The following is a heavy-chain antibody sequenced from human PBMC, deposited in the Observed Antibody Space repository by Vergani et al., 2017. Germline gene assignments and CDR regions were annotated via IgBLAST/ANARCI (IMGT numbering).Heavy chain of an antibody. J-gene: IGHJ6*03. CDR3: ARGYCSSTSCYRAYYYYMDV. Sequence: QVQLVQSGAAVKKPGASVKVSCKASGYTFSSYYVHWVRQAPGQGLEWMGRINPSGGGTTYAQKFQGRVTMTRDTSTRTVYMELSSLRSDDTAVYYCARGYCSSTSCYRAYYYYMDVWGKGTTVTVSS. D-gene: IGHD2-2*02. CDR1: GYTFSSYY. CDR2: INPSGGGT. V-gene: IGHV1-46*03.